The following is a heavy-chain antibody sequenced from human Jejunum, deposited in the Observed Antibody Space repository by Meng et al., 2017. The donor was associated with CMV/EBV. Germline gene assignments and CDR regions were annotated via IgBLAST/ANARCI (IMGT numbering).Heavy chain of an antibody. D-gene: IGHD3-16*02. CDR2: NYYSGST. J-gene: IGHJ4*02. V-gene: IGHV4-59*08. CDR3: ARHQNGGTYPLDY. Sequence: QVQLQESGPGLVKPSETLSLTCAVSGGSISTYYWSWIWQPPGKGLEWIGNNYYSGSTNYNPSLASRVTISVDSSKNQFSLKLSSVTAADTAVYYCARHQNGGTYPLDYWGQGTLVTVSS. CDR1: GGSISTYY.